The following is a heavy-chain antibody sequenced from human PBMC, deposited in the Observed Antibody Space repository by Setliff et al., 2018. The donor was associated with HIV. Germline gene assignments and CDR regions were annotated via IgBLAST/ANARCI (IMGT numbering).Heavy chain of an antibody. CDR3: AGDPAPSSSASYFQH. CDR1: GYTFTGYY. CDR2: INASSGST. Sequence: ASVKVSCKASGYTFTGYYMHWVRQAPGQGLEWMGWINASSGSTTYAQKFQGRVTMTRDTSTSKVYMELSSLRSEDTAVYYCAGDPAPSSSASYFQHWGQGTPVTVSS. J-gene: IGHJ1*01. D-gene: IGHD6-6*01. V-gene: IGHV1-46*01.